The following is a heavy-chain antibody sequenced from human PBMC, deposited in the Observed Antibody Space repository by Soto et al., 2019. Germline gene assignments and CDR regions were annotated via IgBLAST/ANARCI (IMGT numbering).Heavy chain of an antibody. CDR2: IVPIYRTA. D-gene: IGHD6-13*01. CDR3: ARDSGAKLSSS. J-gene: IGHJ4*02. V-gene: IGHV1-69*13. Sequence: SVKVSCKASGGTFSSYRFNWVRQARGQGLEWLGGIVPIYRTADYAQKFQGRVTITADESTRTVYLELSSLKSQDTALYYCARDSGAKLSSSWGQGTLVTSPQ. CDR1: GGTFSSYR.